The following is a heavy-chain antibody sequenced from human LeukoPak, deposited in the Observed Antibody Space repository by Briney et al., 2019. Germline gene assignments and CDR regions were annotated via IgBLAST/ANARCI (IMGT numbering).Heavy chain of an antibody. V-gene: IGHV4-34*01. CDR3: ARDRYCSSTSCYIDY. D-gene: IGHD2-2*02. Sequence: SETLSLTCAVYGGSFSGYYWSWIRQPPGKGLEWIGEINRSGSTNYNPSLKSRVTISVDTSKHQFSLKLSSVTAADTAVYYCARDRYCSSTSCYIDYWGQGTPVTVSS. CDR2: INRSGST. CDR1: GGSFSGYY. J-gene: IGHJ4*02.